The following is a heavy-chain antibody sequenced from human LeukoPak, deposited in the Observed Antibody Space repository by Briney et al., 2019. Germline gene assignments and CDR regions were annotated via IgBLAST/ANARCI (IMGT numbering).Heavy chain of an antibody. CDR2: IKKDGSEK. V-gene: IGHV3-7*05. CDR1: GFTFSSYW. Sequence: PGGSLRLSCAASGFTFSSYWMNWVRQAPGKGLWWVANIKKDGSEKYYVDSVKGRFTISRDKAKNSLYLQMHSLRAADTAVYYCARDQDGGMDVWGQGNTVTVSS. J-gene: IGHJ6*01. CDR3: ARDQDGGMDV.